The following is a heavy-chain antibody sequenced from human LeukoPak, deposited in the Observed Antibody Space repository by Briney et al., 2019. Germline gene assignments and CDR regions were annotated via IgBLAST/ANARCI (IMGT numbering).Heavy chain of an antibody. CDR3: ARTLHTSGWCPFDY. Sequence: PSETLSLTCTVSDYSISSGYFWGWIRPPPGKVLEWIGNFYHSGSTWYKSSLESRVTISIDTSKNHFSLNLRSVTAADTAVYYCARTLHTSGWCPFDYWGQGILVTVSS. J-gene: IGHJ4*02. CDR2: FYHSGST. D-gene: IGHD6-13*01. CDR1: DYSISSGYF. V-gene: IGHV4-38-2*02.